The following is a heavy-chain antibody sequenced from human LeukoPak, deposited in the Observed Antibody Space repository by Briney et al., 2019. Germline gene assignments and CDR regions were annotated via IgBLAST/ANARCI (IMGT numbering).Heavy chain of an antibody. D-gene: IGHD6-13*01. CDR1: GYTFTSYG. CDR3: ARAPRSSSWANWFDP. Sequence: GASVKVSCKASGYTFTSYGISWVRQAPGQGLEWMGWISAYNGNTNYAQKLQGRVTMTTATSTSTAYMELRSLRSDDTAVYYCARAPRSSSWANWFDPWGQGTLVTVSS. CDR2: ISAYNGNT. V-gene: IGHV1-18*04. J-gene: IGHJ5*02.